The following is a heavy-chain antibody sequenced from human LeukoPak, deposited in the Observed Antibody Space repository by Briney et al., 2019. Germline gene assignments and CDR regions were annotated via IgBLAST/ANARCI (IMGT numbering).Heavy chain of an antibody. V-gene: IGHV3-30-3*01. CDR2: ISYDGSNK. D-gene: IGHD6-6*01. Sequence: GGSLRLSCAASGFTFSSYAMHWVRQAPGKGLEWVAVISYDGSNKYYADSVKGRFTISRDNSKNSLYLQMNSLRAEDTAVYYCARVRRRYSSSDPHASSSWGQGTLVTVSS. CDR3: ARVRRRYSSSDPHASSS. CDR1: GFTFSSYA. J-gene: IGHJ4*02.